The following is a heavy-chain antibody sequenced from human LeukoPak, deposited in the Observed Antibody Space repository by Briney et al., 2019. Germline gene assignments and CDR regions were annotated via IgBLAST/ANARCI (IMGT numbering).Heavy chain of an antibody. Sequence: GGSLRLSCAASGFTVISTYMSWVRQAPGKGLEWVLVIHSGGTTYYPDSVKGRFTISRDNSKNSLYLQMSSLRVEDTAVYYCARGMYTNSWYYFDYWGQGALVTVSS. J-gene: IGHJ4*02. V-gene: IGHV3-66*02. CDR3: ARGMYTNSWYYFDY. D-gene: IGHD6-13*01. CDR1: GFTVISTY. CDR2: IHSGGTT.